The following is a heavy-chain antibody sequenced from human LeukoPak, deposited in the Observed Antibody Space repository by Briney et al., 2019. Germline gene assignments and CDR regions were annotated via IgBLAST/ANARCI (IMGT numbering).Heavy chain of an antibody. CDR2: ITSNGGRT. V-gene: IGHV3-64D*09. D-gene: IGHD5-12*01. Sequence: PGGSLRLSCSASGFIFSSYDMHWVRQAPGKGLEYVSGITSNGGRTYYADSVKGRFTVYRDNSKNTLGLQMSSLRAEDTAVYYCVNGGYSGYDLDDWGQGTLVTVSS. CDR1: GFIFSSYD. J-gene: IGHJ4*02. CDR3: VNGGYSGYDLDD.